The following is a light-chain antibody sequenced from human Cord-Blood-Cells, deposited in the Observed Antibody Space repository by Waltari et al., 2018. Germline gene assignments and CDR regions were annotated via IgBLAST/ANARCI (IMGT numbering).Light chain of an antibody. V-gene: IGKV3-11*01. CDR3: QQRSNWPT. CDR1: QSVSSY. J-gene: IGKJ4*01. CDR2: AAS. Sequence: EIVLTQSPATLSLSLGARATLSCRASQSVSSYLAWYQQKPGQAPRLLIYAASNGATGIPARFSGSGSGTDFTLTISSLEPEDFAVYYCQQRSNWPTFGGGTKVEIK.